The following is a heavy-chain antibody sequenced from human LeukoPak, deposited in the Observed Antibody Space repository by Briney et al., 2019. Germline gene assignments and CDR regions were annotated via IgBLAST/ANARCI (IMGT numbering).Heavy chain of an antibody. J-gene: IGHJ4*02. V-gene: IGHV3-30*18. D-gene: IGHD2-15*01. Sequence: PGGSLRLSCAASGFTFSTSWMSWVRQVPGKGLEWVAVLSYDGSNKFYADSVKGRFTVSRDNSKNTLYLQMNGLRAEDTAVYYCAKESQSHAWSEFDYWGQGALVTVSS. CDR1: GFTFSTSW. CDR2: LSYDGSNK. CDR3: AKESQSHAWSEFDY.